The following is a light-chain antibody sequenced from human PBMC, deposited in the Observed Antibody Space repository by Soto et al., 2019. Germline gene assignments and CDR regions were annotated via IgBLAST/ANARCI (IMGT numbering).Light chain of an antibody. CDR1: QSVSNY. CDR2: DAS. V-gene: IGKV3-11*01. CDR3: QHYVTSLTT. Sequence: EIVLTQSPATLSLSPGERATLSCRTSQSVSNYLAWYQQKPGQAPRLLMYDASNRATGIPARFIGSGSGTDFTLTITRLEPEDFAVYYCQHYVTSLTTFGQGTKVDNK. J-gene: IGKJ1*01.